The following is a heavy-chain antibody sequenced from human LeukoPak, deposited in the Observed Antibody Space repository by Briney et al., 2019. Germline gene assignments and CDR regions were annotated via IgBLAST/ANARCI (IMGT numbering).Heavy chain of an antibody. Sequence: GASVKVSCKASGYTFTGYYMHWVRQAPGQGLEWMGWINPNSGGTNYAQKFQGRVTMTRDTSISTVYMELSSPRSEDTAVYYCAREDYYDSSGYYYWGQGTLVTVSS. CDR2: INPNSGGT. CDR1: GYTFTGYY. J-gene: IGHJ4*02. V-gene: IGHV1-2*02. CDR3: AREDYYDSSGYYY. D-gene: IGHD3-22*01.